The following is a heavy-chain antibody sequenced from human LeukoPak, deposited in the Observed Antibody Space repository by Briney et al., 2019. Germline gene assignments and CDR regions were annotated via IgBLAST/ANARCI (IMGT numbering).Heavy chain of an antibody. CDR3: ARVNGGNSLLFDY. CDR1: GGSISSYY. D-gene: IGHD2-21*02. Sequence: PSETLALTCTVPGGSISSYYWSWIRQPAGKGREWIGHIYFSGSTTYNPSLKSRVTMPVDTSKNQFSLKLSSVTAADTAVYYCARVNGGNSLLFDYWGQGTLVTVSS. CDR2: IYFSGST. V-gene: IGHV4-4*07. J-gene: IGHJ4*02.